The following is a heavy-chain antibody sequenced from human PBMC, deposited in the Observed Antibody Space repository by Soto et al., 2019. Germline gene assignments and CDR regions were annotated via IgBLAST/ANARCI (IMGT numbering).Heavy chain of an antibody. V-gene: IGHV3-30*18. D-gene: IGHD3-3*01. Sequence: GGSLRLSCAASGFTFSSYGMHWVRQAPGKGLEWVAVISYDGSNKYYADSVKGRFTISRDNSKNTLYLQMNSLRAEDTAVYYCAKDYPSYDFWSGSDYWGQGTLVTVSS. CDR2: ISYDGSNK. CDR1: GFTFSSYG. CDR3: AKDYPSYDFWSGSDY. J-gene: IGHJ4*02.